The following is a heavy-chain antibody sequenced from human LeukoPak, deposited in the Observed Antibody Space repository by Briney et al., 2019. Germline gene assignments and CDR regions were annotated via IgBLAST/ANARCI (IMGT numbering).Heavy chain of an antibody. CDR1: GYTFTNND. Sequence: ASVKVSCKASGYTFTNNDINWVRQATGQGIEWMGWVSPDSGDTGYAPNFRGRVTMTTDTSINTAYMELTSLTSEDTAIYYCTRGRTAGDWGQGTLVTVSS. V-gene: IGHV1-8*01. J-gene: IGHJ4*02. D-gene: IGHD6-19*01. CDR2: VSPDSGDT. CDR3: TRGRTAGD.